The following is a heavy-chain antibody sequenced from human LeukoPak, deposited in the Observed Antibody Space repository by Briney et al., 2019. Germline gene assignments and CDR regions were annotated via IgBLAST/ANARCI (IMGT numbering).Heavy chain of an antibody. CDR3: ARGLVGYCSSTSCYTYYYYYYMDV. J-gene: IGHJ6*03. D-gene: IGHD2-2*02. CDR1: GYTFTGYY. Sequence: ASVKVSCKASGYTFTGYYMHWVRQAPGQGLEWMGWINPNSGGTNYAQKFQGRVTMTRDTSISTAYMELSRLRSDDTAVYYCARGLVGYCSSTSCYTYYYYYYMDVWGKGTTVTVSS. V-gene: IGHV1-2*02. CDR2: INPNSGGT.